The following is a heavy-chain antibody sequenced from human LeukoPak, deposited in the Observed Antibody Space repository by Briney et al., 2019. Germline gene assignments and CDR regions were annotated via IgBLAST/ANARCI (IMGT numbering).Heavy chain of an antibody. D-gene: IGHD2-15*01. Sequence: GGSLTLSSAASGFNFRNYGMHWVRQAPGKGLEWVAYTRDDGSKNWYGDSVKGRFTISRDNSKSTLYLQMNSLRGEDTAVYYCANGDCRGGRCSSGAYWGQGTLVTVSS. CDR3: ANGDCRGGRCSSGAY. CDR1: GFNFRNYG. CDR2: TRDDGSKN. J-gene: IGHJ4*02. V-gene: IGHV3-30*02.